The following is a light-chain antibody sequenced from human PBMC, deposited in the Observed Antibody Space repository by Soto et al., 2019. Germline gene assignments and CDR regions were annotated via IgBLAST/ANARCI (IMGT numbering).Light chain of an antibody. CDR2: EGN. CDR1: SGSIASHY. Sequence: NFMLTQPHSVSESPGKTVIISCTRSSGSIASHYVQWYQQRPGSSPTTVIYEGNQRPSGVPDRFSGSIDSSSNSASLTISGLETEDEADYYCQSYDATNQVFGGGTKVTVL. J-gene: IGLJ3*02. V-gene: IGLV6-57*01. CDR3: QSYDATNQV.